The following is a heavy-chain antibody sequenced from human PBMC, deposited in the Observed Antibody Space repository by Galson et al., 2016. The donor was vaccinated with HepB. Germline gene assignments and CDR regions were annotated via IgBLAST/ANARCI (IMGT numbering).Heavy chain of an antibody. D-gene: IGHD6-13*01. CDR3: ARASSRDSSSWYGAEYFQH. CDR2: IIPILGIA. CDR1: GGTFSNYA. V-gene: IGHV1-69*04. J-gene: IGHJ1*01. Sequence: SVKVSCKASGGTFSNYAISWVRQAPGQGLEWVGRIIPILGIANYAQRFQGGVTITADKSTSTAYMELSSLRSEDTAVYYCARASSRDSSSWYGAEYFQHWGQGTLVTVSS.